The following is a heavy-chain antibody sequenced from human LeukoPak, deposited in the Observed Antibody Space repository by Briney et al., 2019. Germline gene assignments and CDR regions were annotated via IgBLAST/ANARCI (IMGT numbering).Heavy chain of an antibody. D-gene: IGHD6-13*01. V-gene: IGHV4-59*08. CDR2: IYYSGST. J-gene: IGHJ4*02. CDR3: ARLWGPAAEGY. Sequence: SETLSLTCTVSGGSISSYYWSWIRQPPGKGLEWIGYIYYSGSTNYNPSLKSRVTISVDTSKNQFSLKLSSVTAADTAVYYCARLWGPAAEGYWGQGTLVTVSS. CDR1: GGSISSYY.